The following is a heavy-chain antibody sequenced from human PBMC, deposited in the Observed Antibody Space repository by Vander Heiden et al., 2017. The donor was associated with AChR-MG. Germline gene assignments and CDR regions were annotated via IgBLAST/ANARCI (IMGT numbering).Heavy chain of an antibody. CDR2: IRYDGSNK. Sequence: QVQLVESGGGVVQPGGSLRLSCAASGFTFSSYGMHWVRQAPGKGLEWVAFIRYDGSNKYYADSVKGRFTISRDNSKNTLYLQMNSLRAEGTAVYYCAKDRGAVAGTYYFDYWGQGTLVTVSS. J-gene: IGHJ4*02. D-gene: IGHD6-19*01. V-gene: IGHV3-30*02. CDR3: AKDRGAVAGTYYFDY. CDR1: GFTFSSYG.